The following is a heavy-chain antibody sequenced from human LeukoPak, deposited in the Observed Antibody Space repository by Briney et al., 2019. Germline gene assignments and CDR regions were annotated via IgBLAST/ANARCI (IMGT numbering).Heavy chain of an antibody. CDR1: VYTFTAYT. Sequence: ASVKVSCKASVYTFTAYTIKWVRQAPGQGLEWMGLINTNTGNPTYAQGFTGRLVFSLDTSVSTAYLQISSLKAEDTAVYYCTREFDSYYMDVWGKGTTVTVSS. CDR3: TREFDSYYMDV. J-gene: IGHJ6*03. CDR2: INTNTGNP. D-gene: IGHD3-10*01. V-gene: IGHV7-4-1*02.